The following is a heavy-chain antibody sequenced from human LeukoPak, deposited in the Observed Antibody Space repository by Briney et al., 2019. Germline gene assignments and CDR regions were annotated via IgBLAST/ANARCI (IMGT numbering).Heavy chain of an antibody. CDR3: AGPYYDFWSGYNGAFDI. V-gene: IGHV4-59*11. J-gene: IGHJ3*02. Sequence: SETLSLTCTVSGGSISSHYWSWIQQPPGKGLEWIGYIYYSGSTNYNPSLKSRVTISVDTSKNQFSLKLSSVTAADTAVYYCAGPYYDFWSGYNGAFDIWGQGTMVTVSS. D-gene: IGHD3-3*01. CDR2: IYYSGST. CDR1: GGSISSHY.